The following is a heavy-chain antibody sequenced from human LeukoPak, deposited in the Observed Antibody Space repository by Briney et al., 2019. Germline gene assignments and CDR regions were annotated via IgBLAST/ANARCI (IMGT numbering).Heavy chain of an antibody. J-gene: IGHJ4*02. Sequence: PGGSLRLSCAASGFTFSSYGMSWVRQAPGKGLEWVSAISGSGGSTYYADSVKGRFTISRDNSKNTLYLQMNSLRAEDTAVYYCARGGIVATTWTRYYFDYWGQGTLVTVSS. CDR2: ISGSGGST. CDR3: ARGGIVATTWTRYYFDY. V-gene: IGHV3-23*01. D-gene: IGHD5-12*01. CDR1: GFTFSSYG.